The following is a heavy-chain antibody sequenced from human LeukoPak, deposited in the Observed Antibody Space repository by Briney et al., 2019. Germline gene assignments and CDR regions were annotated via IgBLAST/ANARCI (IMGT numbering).Heavy chain of an antibody. D-gene: IGHD3-22*01. CDR1: GFTFSSYA. V-gene: IGHV3-30-3*01. J-gene: IGHJ6*02. CDR2: ISHDGSNN. Sequence: PGGSLRLSCAVSGFTFSSYAMHWVRQAPGKGLEWVAAISHDGSNNYYADSVKGRFTISRDNSKNTLYLQMNSLRAEDTALYYCAKATYYYDNSGYYSYYYGMDVWGQGTTVTVSS. CDR3: AKATYYYDNSGYYSYYYGMDV.